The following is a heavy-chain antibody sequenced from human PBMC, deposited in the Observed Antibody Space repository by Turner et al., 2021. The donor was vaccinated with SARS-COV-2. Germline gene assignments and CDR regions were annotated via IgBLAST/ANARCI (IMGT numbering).Heavy chain of an antibody. J-gene: IGHJ5*02. Sequence: QSQLDRLGPEVKKPGASWKVPSRFSGYTLTELSMYWVRQAPGKGLEWMGGFDPEDGETIYAQNFQGRVTMTEDTSTDTAYMELSSLRSEDTAVYFCATGYQLRVNWFDPWGQGTLVTVSS. V-gene: IGHV1-24*01. CDR2: FDPEDGET. CDR1: GYTLTELS. CDR3: ATGYQLRVNWFDP. D-gene: IGHD2-2*01.